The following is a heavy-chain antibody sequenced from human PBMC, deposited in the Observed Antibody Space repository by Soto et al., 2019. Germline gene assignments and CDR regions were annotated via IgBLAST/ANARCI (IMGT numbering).Heavy chain of an antibody. D-gene: IGHD3-3*01. V-gene: IGHV4-30-4*01. CDR1: GGSISSGDYY. CDR3: ARVNDFGSGYSPGRHCGMDV. Sequence: QVQLQESGPGLVKPSQTLSLTCTVSGGSISSGDYYWSWIRQPPGKGLEWIGYIYYSGSTYYNPSLKSRVTISVDTSKIQLSLKLSSVTAADTAVYYCARVNDFGSGYSPGRHCGMDVWGQGTTVTVSS. CDR2: IYYSGST. J-gene: IGHJ6*02.